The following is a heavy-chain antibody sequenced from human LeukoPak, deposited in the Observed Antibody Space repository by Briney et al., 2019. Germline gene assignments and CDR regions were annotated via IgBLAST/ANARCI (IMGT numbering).Heavy chain of an antibody. CDR2: INPSGGGT. V-gene: IGHV1-46*01. Sequence: ASVKVSCKASGYTFISYYMHWVRQAPGQGLEWMEIINPSGGGTSYAQKFQGRVTMTRDTSTSTVYMELSSLRSEDTAVYYCARSGITWGTYRPPLDYWGQGTLVTVSS. D-gene: IGHD3-16*02. CDR1: GYTFISYY. CDR3: ARSGITWGTYRPPLDY. J-gene: IGHJ4*02.